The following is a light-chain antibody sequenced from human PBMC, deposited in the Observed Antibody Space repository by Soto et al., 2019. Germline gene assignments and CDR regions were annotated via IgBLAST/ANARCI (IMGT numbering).Light chain of an antibody. CDR1: SSNIGSYT. Sequence: QSVLIQPPSASGTPGQRVTVSCSGGSSNIGSYTVNWYQQLPGAAPKLLIYSNSQRPSGVPDRFSASKSGTSATLGITGFQTGDEADYYCGSWDSSLSAYVFGTGTKVTVL. CDR3: GSWDSSLSAYV. J-gene: IGLJ1*01. V-gene: IGLV1-44*01. CDR2: SNS.